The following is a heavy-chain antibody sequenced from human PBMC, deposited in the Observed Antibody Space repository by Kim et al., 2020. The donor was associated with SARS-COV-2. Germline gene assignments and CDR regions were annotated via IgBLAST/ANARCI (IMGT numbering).Heavy chain of an antibody. J-gene: IGHJ6*02. V-gene: IGHV3-30*04. D-gene: IGHD3-16*01. CDR1: GLSFDSSA. Sequence: GGSLRLSCAASGLSFDSSAMNWVRQAPGKGLEWVAVISFDGSNKDYADSVKGRFTISRDNSKSTLYLQMNSLRTEDTAVYYCARGNYFLSVSLCGYYDGMDVWGQGTTVTVSS. CDR2: ISFDGSNK. CDR3: ARGNYFLSVSLCGYYDGMDV.